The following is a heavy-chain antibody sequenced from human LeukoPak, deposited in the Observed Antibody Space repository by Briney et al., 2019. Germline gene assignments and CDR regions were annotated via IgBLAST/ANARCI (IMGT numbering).Heavy chain of an antibody. CDR1: GYTFTGYY. D-gene: IGHD2-15*01. Sequence: ASVKVSCKASGYTFTGYYMHWVRQAPGQGPEWMGWINPNSGGTNYAQKFQGRVTMTRDTSISTAYMELSRLRSDDTAVYYCARVGCSGGSCYDLGYDYWGQGTLVTVSS. CDR3: ARVGCSGGSCYDLGYDY. J-gene: IGHJ4*02. CDR2: INPNSGGT. V-gene: IGHV1-2*02.